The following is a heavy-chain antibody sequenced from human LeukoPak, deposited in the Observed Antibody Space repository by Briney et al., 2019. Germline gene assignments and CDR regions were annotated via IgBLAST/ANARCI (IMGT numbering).Heavy chain of an antibody. J-gene: IGHJ4*02. CDR3: ARYLSHKIDSNGYLDY. CDR1: GFTFDDYA. V-gene: IGHV3-9*01. Sequence: GGSLRLSCAASGFTFDDYAMHWVRQAPGKGLEWVSGISWNSGTIAYADSVKGRFTISRDNAKNSLYLRMNSLRAEDTAVYYCARYLSHKIDSNGYLDYWGQGTLVTVSS. D-gene: IGHD3-22*01. CDR2: ISWNSGTI.